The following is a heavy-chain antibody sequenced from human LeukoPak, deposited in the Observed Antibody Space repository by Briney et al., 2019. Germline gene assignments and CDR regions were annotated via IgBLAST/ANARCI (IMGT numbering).Heavy chain of an antibody. Sequence: GGSLRLSCAASGFTFSSYAMSWVRQAPGKGLEWVSGISGSGGSTYYADSVKGRFTISRDNTKNSLYLQMNSLRAEDTAVYYCARGYRYVVYWGQGTLVTVSS. D-gene: IGHD6-13*01. CDR3: ARGYRYVVY. CDR2: ISGSGGST. CDR1: GFTFSSYA. V-gene: IGHV3-23*01. J-gene: IGHJ4*02.